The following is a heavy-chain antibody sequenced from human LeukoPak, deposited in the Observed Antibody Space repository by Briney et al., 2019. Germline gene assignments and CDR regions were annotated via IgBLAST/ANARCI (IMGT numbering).Heavy chain of an antibody. V-gene: IGHV4-4*07. CDR1: GGSISSYY. D-gene: IGHD3-22*01. Sequence: PSETLSLTCTVSGGSISSYYWSWIRQPAGKGLEWIGRIYTSGSTNYNPSLKSRVTMSVDMSKNHFSLKLSSVTAADTAVYYCARDDDSSGYTIGNWFGPWGQGTLVTVSS. CDR2: IYTSGST. J-gene: IGHJ5*02. CDR3: ARDDDSSGYTIGNWFGP.